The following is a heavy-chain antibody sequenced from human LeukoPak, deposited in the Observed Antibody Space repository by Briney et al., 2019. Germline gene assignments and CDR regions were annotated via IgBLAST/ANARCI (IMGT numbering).Heavy chain of an antibody. V-gene: IGHV3-7*01. J-gene: IGHJ4*02. D-gene: IGHD1-26*01. CDR2: IKGAESAR. Sequence: GGSLRLSCAASGFTFSTYWMAWVRQATGKGLEWVANIKGAESARHQADSVKGRFTISRDNARNSLYLQMSSLRGDDTAVYYCARDVVGSLDYWGQGTLVTVSS. CDR3: ARDVVGSLDY. CDR1: GFTFSTYW.